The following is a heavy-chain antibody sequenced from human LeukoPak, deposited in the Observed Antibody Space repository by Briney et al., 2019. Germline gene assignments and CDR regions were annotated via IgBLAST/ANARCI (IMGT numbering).Heavy chain of an antibody. D-gene: IGHD6-6*01. CDR3: ARVTGSSSAYYYYYYYMDV. V-gene: IGHV4-4*07. Sequence: SETLSLTCTVSGGSISSYYWGWIRQPAGKGLEWIGRIYTSGSTNYNPSLQSRVTMSVDTSKNQFSLKLSSVTAADTAVYYCARVTGSSSAYYYYYYYMDVWGKGTTVTVSS. CDR1: GGSISSYY. J-gene: IGHJ6*03. CDR2: IYTSGST.